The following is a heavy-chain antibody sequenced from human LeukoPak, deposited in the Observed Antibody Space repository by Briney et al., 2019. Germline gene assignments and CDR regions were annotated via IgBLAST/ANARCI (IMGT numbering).Heavy chain of an antibody. CDR2: ISERNGAT. Sequence: GGSLRLSCAAAAFTFSIYGMIWVRQAPGKGLEWVSTISERNGATYYEDSVKGRFTISRDNSKNTLYLQMNSLRAEDTAIYYCARREGPTTAWGQGTLATVSS. J-gene: IGHJ5*02. D-gene: IGHD1-26*01. CDR3: ARREGPTTA. V-gene: IGHV3-23*01. CDR1: AFTFSIYG.